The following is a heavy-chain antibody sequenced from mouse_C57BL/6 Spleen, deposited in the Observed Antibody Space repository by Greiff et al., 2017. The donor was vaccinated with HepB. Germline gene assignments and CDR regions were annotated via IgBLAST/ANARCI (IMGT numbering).Heavy chain of an antibody. J-gene: IGHJ1*03. CDR2: ISSGSSTI. Sequence: EVKLVESGGGLVKPGGSLKLSCAASGFTFSDYGMHWVRQAPEKGLEWVAYISSGSSTIYYADTVKGRFTISRDNAKNTLFLQMTSLRSEDTAMYYCARRYYGSSFYFDVWGTGTTVTVSS. D-gene: IGHD1-1*01. CDR3: ARRYYGSSFYFDV. CDR1: GFTFSDYG. V-gene: IGHV5-17*01.